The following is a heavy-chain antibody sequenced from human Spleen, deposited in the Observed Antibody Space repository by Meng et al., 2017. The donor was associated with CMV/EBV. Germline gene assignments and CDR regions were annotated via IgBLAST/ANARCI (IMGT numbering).Heavy chain of an antibody. V-gene: IGHV1-2*02. CDR1: GYTFTDYY. CDR3: ARGGSLVLAAARD. Sequence: ASVKVSCKASGYTFTDYYMHWVRQAPGQGLEWMGWINPNSGGTNYAQKFQDRVTMTRDTSISTAYMELSRLRSDDTAIYYCARGGSLVLAAARDWGQGTLVTV. CDR2: INPNSGGT. D-gene: IGHD2-15*01. J-gene: IGHJ4*02.